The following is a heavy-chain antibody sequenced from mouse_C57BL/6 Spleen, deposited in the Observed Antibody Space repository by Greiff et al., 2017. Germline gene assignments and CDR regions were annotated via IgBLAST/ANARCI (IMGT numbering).Heavy chain of an antibody. CDR3: ARLGATNFDY. CDR1: GFTFSSYT. Sequence: EVQGVESGGGLVKPGGSLKLSCAASGFTFSSYTMSWVRQTPEKRLEWVATISGGGGNTYYPDSVKGRFTISRDNAKNTLYLQMSSLRSEDTALYYCARLGATNFDYWGQGTTLTVSS. J-gene: IGHJ2*01. CDR2: ISGGGGNT. D-gene: IGHD1-1*01. V-gene: IGHV5-9*01.